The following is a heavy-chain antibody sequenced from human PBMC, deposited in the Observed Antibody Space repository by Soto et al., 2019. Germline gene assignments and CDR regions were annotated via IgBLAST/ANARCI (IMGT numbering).Heavy chain of an antibody. CDR3: ARVQLVVPAAMYPEYWYFDL. CDR2: IYYSGST. Sequence: QVQLQESGPGLVKPSQTLSLTCTVSGGSISSGGYYWSWIRQHPGKGLEWIGYIYYSGSTYYNPSVKRRVTVAVDSCRNHFSLKLRSVTAADTAVYYCARVQLVVPAAMYPEYWYFDLWGRGTMVTFS. V-gene: IGHV4-31*03. CDR1: GGSISSGGYY. J-gene: IGHJ2*01. D-gene: IGHD2-2*01.